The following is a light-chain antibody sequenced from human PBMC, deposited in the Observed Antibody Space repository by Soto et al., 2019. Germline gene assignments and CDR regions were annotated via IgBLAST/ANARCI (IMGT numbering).Light chain of an antibody. CDR2: DVT. Sequence: QSALTHPASVSGSAGQSITISCTGTSSDIGAYNYVSWYQHHPGKAPKLVIYDVTDRPSGVSDRFSGSKSGNTASLTISGLQAEDEADYYCTSQTTSSTLVFGGGTKLTVL. V-gene: IGLV2-14*03. CDR1: SSDIGAYNY. CDR3: TSQTTSSTLV. J-gene: IGLJ3*02.